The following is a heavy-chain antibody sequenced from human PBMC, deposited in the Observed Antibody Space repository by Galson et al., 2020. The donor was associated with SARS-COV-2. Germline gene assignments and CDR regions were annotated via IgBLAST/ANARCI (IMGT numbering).Heavy chain of an antibody. CDR3: AREAEIDYGGNIEAFDI. D-gene: IGHD4-17*01. V-gene: IGHV1-69*13. J-gene: IGHJ3*02. CDR2: IIPIFGTA. Sequence: SVKVSCKASGGTFSSYAISWVRQAPGQGLEWMGGIIPIFGTANYAQKFQGRVTITADESTSTAYMELSSLRSEDTAVYYCAREAEIDYGGNIEAFDIWGQGTMVTVSS. CDR1: GGTFSSYA.